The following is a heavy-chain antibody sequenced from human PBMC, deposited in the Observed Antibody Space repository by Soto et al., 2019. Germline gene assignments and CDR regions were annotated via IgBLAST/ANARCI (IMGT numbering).Heavy chain of an antibody. D-gene: IGHD4-17*01. CDR1: GFTFSSYD. J-gene: IGHJ6*02. CDR2: IGTAGDT. Sequence: EVQLVESGGGLVQPGGTLRLSCAASGFTFSSYDMHWVRQATGKGLEWVSAIGTAGDTYYPGSVKGRFTISRENAKNSLYLQMNSRRAGDTDVYYCARGDYGDGAYYYGMDVWGQGTTVTVSS. CDR3: ARGDYGDGAYYYGMDV. V-gene: IGHV3-13*04.